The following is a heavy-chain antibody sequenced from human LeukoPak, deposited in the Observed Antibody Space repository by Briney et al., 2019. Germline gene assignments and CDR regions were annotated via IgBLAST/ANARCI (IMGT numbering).Heavy chain of an antibody. Sequence: GGSLRLSCAASGFTFSSYSMNWVRQAPGKGLEWVSSISSSSSYIYYADSAKGRFTISRDNAKNSLYLQMNSLRAEDTAVYYCASFRSGSYPRLDYWGQGTLVTVSS. CDR1: GFTFSSYS. CDR2: ISSSSSYI. J-gene: IGHJ4*02. V-gene: IGHV3-21*01. CDR3: ASFRSGSYPRLDY. D-gene: IGHD3-10*01.